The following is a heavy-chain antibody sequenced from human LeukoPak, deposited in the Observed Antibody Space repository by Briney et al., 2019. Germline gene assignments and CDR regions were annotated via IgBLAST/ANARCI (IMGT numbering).Heavy chain of an antibody. J-gene: IGHJ6*02. CDR2: TSYSGST. CDR1: GGSISSLY. CDR3: ARTVSGDYYGMDV. D-gene: IGHD1-26*01. Sequence: SETLSLTCTVSGGSISSLYWSWVRQPPGKGLEWIGYTSYSGSTNYNPSLKSRVTMSVDTSKDQFCLRLISVTAADTAVYYCARTVSGDYYGMDVWGQGTTVTVSS. V-gene: IGHV4-59*08.